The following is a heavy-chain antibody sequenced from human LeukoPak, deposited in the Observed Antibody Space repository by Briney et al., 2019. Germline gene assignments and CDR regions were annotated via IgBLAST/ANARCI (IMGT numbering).Heavy chain of an antibody. CDR2: ISAYNGNT. D-gene: IGHD3-10*01. CDR3: ARDLHSRRYYYGSGGDY. Sequence: GASVKVSCKASGYTFTSYGISWVRQAPGQGLEWMGWISAYNGNTNYAQKLQGRVTMTTDTSTSTAYMELRSLRSDDTAVYYCARDLHSRRYYYGSGGDYWGQGTLVTVSS. V-gene: IGHV1-18*01. J-gene: IGHJ4*02. CDR1: GYTFTSYG.